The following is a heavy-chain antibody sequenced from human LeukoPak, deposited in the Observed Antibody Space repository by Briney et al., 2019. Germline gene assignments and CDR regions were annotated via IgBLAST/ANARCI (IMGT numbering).Heavy chain of an antibody. V-gene: IGHV3-74*01. CDR2: IKSDGSNT. J-gene: IGHJ6*02. D-gene: IGHD3-16*01. CDR3: ARGGDGMDV. Sequence: GGSLRLSCAASGFTFSSHWMHGVRQAPGKGLVWVSLIKSDGSNTAYADSVKGRFTISRDNATNKLYLKMHSLRAEDTAVYYCARGGDGMDVWGQGTTVTVSS. CDR1: GFTFSSHW.